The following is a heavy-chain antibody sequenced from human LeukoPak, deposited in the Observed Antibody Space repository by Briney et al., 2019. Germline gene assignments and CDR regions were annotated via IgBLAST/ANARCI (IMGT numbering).Heavy chain of an antibody. D-gene: IGHD3-10*01. J-gene: IGHJ5*02. CDR2: IYYSGST. CDR1: GGSISSSSYY. CDR3: ASKAGTMVRGVSNNWFDP. V-gene: IGHV4-39*01. Sequence: SEALSLTCTVSGGSISSSSYYWGWIRQPPGKGLEWIGSIYYSGSTYYNPSLKSRVTISVDTSKNQFSLKLSSVTAADTAVYYCASKAGTMVRGVSNNWFDPWGQGTLVTVSS.